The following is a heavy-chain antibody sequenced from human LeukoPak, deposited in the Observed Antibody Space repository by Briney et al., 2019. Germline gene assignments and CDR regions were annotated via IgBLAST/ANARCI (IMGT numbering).Heavy chain of an antibody. V-gene: IGHV1-24*01. Sequence: WASVKVSCKVSGYTLTELSMHWVRQAPGKGLEWMGGFDPEDGETIYAQKFQGRVTLTEDTSTDTAYMELTSLRSEDTAIYYCATKGKMEWEVGLHYWGQGTLLMVSS. CDR1: GYTLTELS. J-gene: IGHJ4*02. D-gene: IGHD1-26*01. CDR2: FDPEDGET. CDR3: ATKGKMEWEVGLHY.